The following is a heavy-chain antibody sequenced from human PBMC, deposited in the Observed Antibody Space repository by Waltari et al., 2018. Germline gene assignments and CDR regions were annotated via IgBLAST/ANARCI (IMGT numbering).Heavy chain of an antibody. CDR3: ARDGGGNGYIHY. CDR1: GFTLSSSY. V-gene: IGHV3-74*01. D-gene: IGHD3-16*01. J-gene: IGHJ4*02. Sequence: EVQLVESGGGLVQPGGSLRLSCEASGFTLSSSYMHWVRQVPGKGLVGGSRINTDGSSANYADSVKGRFTISRDNGKNTLYLQMNSLRAEDTAVYYCARDGGGNGYIHYWGQGTLVTVSS. CDR2: INTDGSSA.